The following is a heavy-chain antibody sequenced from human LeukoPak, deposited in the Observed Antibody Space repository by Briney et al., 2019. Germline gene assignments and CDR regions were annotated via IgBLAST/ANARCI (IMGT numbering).Heavy chain of an antibody. D-gene: IGHD1-1*01. CDR2: IYHSGSP. Sequence: GSLRLSCAASGFIFSSAWMNWVRQAPGKGLEWVGEIYHSGSPNYNPSLKSRVTISVDKSRNHFSLNLSSVTAADTAVYYCARVNINNWHSCDYWGQGTLVTVSS. CDR1: GFIFSSAW. V-gene: IGHV4-4*02. J-gene: IGHJ4*02. CDR3: ARVNINNWHSCDY.